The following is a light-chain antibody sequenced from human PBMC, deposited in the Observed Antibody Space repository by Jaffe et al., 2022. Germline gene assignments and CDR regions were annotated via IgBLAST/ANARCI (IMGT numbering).Light chain of an antibody. CDR1: LLAKQY. Sequence: SSELTQAPSVSVSPGQTARITCSGDLLAKQYVYWYQQKPGQAPLLIIYKDKKRPSGIPERFSGSDSGATVTLTISAVQAEDEADYYCQSSDSSAPYVIFGGGTKLTVL. J-gene: IGLJ2*01. CDR2: KDK. V-gene: IGLV3-25*03. CDR3: QSSDSSAPYVI.